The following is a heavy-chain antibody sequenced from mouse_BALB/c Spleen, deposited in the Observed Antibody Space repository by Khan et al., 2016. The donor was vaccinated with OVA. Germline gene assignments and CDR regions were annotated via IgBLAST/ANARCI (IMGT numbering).Heavy chain of an antibody. J-gene: IGHJ2*01. CDR3: ARDGNGGEYFDY. CDR1: GFSITTGNYR. CDR2: IYYSGTI. Sequence: EVQLQESGPGLVKPSQTVSLTCTVTGFSITTGNYRWSWIRQFPGNKLEWIGYIYYSGTITYNPSLTSRTTIIRDTSKTQFFLEMNSVTAEDTATDYWARDGNGGEYFDYWGQDTTLAVAS. V-gene: IGHV3-5*02. D-gene: IGHD4-1*01.